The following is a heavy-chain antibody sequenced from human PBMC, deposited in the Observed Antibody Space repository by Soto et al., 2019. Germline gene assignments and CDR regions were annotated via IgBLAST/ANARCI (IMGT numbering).Heavy chain of an antibody. CDR1: GFTFSSYG. V-gene: IGHV3-33*01. D-gene: IGHD1-7*01. CDR3: ARETNWNYELDY. Sequence: GGSLRLSCAASGFTFSSYGMHWVRQAPGKGLEWVAVIWYDGSNKYYGDSVKGRFTISRDNSKNTLYLQMNSLRAEDTAIYYCARETNWNYELDYWGQGTLVTVSS. J-gene: IGHJ4*02. CDR2: IWYDGSNK.